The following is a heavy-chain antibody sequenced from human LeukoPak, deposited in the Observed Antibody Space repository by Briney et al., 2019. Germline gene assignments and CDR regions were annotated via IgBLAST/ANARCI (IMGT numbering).Heavy chain of an antibody. V-gene: IGHV3-53*01. D-gene: IGHD3-22*01. CDR2: IYSGGST. CDR1: GFTVSSNY. Sequence: GGSLRLSCAASGFTVSSNYMSWVRQAPGKGLEWVSVIYSGGSTYYADSVKGRFTISRDNSKNTLYLQMNSLRAENTAVYYCARLYYDSSGYYRGAFDIWGQGTMVTVSS. J-gene: IGHJ3*02. CDR3: ARLYYDSSGYYRGAFDI.